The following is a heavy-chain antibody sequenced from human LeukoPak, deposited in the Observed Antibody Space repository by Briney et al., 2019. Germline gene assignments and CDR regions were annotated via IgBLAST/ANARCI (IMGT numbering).Heavy chain of an antibody. Sequence: GASVKVSCMASGYTFIYYYMHWVRQAPGQGLEWMGWINPNSGGTNYAQKFEGRVTMTRDTSISTAYMELNRLISADTAVYYCARQLRTVTDFDYWGQGTLVTVSS. J-gene: IGHJ4*02. D-gene: IGHD4-17*01. CDR3: ARQLRTVTDFDY. CDR2: INPNSGGT. V-gene: IGHV1-2*02. CDR1: GYTFIYYY.